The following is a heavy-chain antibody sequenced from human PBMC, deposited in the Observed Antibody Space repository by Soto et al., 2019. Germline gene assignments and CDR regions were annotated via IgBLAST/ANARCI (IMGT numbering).Heavy chain of an antibody. V-gene: IGHV3-23*01. D-gene: IGHD6-13*01. J-gene: IGHJ3*02. Sequence: GGSLRLSCAASGFTFSSYAMSWVRQAPGKGLEWVSAISGSGGSTYYADSVKGRFTISRDNSKNTLYLQMNSLRAEDTAVYCCAKDPVAAAGASDPHTAFDIWGQGTMVTVSS. CDR3: AKDPVAAAGASDPHTAFDI. CDR1: GFTFSSYA. CDR2: ISGSGGST.